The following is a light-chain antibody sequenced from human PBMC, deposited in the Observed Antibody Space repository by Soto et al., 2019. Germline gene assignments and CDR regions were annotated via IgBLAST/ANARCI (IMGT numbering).Light chain of an antibody. CDR2: GAS. CDR3: QQYSRSGGT. CDR1: QTVKNTY. V-gene: IGKV3-20*01. J-gene: IGKJ1*01. Sequence: DIVLTQSPGTLSLSPGETATLSCRASQTVKNTYLAWYQQKPGQAPMRLIYGASSRASDVPDRFSGRGSGTDFTLTITTLEPEDSAVYYCQQYSRSGGTFGQGTRVEIK.